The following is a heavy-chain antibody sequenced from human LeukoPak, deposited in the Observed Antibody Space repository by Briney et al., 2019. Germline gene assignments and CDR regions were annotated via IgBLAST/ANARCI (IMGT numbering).Heavy chain of an antibody. J-gene: IGHJ4*02. CDR2: ISWNSGSI. V-gene: IGHV3-9*01. Sequence: PGGSLRLSCAASGFTFSDYYMSWIRQAPGKGLEWVSGISWNSGSIGYADSVKGRFTISRDNAKNSLYLQMNSLRAEDTALYYCAKLGSGRKNGFDYWGQGTLVTVSS. CDR1: GFTFSDYY. D-gene: IGHD6-19*01. CDR3: AKLGSGRKNGFDY.